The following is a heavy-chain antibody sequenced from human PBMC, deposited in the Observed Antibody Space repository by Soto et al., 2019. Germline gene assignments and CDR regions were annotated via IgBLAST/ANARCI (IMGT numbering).Heavy chain of an antibody. CDR3: ARAEDIVATISAFDI. CDR2: ISYDGSNK. Sequence: GGSLRLSCAASGFTFSSYAMHWVRQAPGKGLEWVAVISYDGSNKYYADSVKGRFTISRDNSKNTLYLQMNSLRAEDTAVYYCARAEDIVATISAFDIWGQGTMVTVSS. D-gene: IGHD5-12*01. J-gene: IGHJ3*02. CDR1: GFTFSSYA. V-gene: IGHV3-30-3*01.